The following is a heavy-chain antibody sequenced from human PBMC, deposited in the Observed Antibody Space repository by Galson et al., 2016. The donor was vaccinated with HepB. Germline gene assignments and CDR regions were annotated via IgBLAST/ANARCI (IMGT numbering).Heavy chain of an antibody. CDR2: ISSGSSYI. D-gene: IGHD6-13*01. CDR3: ARVREQQLLDAFDI. Sequence: SLRLSCAGSGFTFNGYNMNWVRQAPGKGPEWVSSISSGSSYIHYADSVKGRFTISRDNFKNSLYLQMNSLRAEDTALYYCARVREQQLLDAFDIWGQGTMVTVSS. J-gene: IGHJ3*02. CDR1: GFTFNGYN. V-gene: IGHV3-21*01.